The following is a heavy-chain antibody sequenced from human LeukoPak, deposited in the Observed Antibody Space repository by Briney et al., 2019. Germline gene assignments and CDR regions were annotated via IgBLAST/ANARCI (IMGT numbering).Heavy chain of an antibody. CDR3: AKRARGYSGYRPLFGLDY. CDR1: RGSISNNY. Sequence: SETLSLTCTVSRGSISNNYWSWIRQRPGKGLEWIGYIYYDGTTKYNPSLMSRLTISVDTSKNQFSLKLSSVTAADTAVYYCAKRARGYSGYRPLFGLDYWGQGTLVTVSS. J-gene: IGHJ4*02. V-gene: IGHV4-59*12. D-gene: IGHD5-12*01. CDR2: IYYDGTT.